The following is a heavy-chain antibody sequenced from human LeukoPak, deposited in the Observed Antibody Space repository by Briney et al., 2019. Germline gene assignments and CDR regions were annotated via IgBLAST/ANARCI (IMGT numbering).Heavy chain of an antibody. V-gene: IGHV4-59*01. CDR3: AGGLAWASPQD. J-gene: IGHJ4*02. Sequence: SETLSLTCTVPGGSISSYYWIRQSPGKGLEWIGYIYYSGSTNYNPSLKSRVTISLDTSKNQFSLKLSSVTAADTAVYYCAGGLAWASPQDWGQGTLVIVSS. CDR2: IYYSGST. CDR1: GGSISSYY. D-gene: IGHD3-3*01.